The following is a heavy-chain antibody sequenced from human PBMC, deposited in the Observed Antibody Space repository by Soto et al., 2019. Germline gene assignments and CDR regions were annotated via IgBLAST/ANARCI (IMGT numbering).Heavy chain of an antibody. Sequence: GGSLRLSCAASGFTFSSYSMNWVRQAPGKGLEWVSSISSSSSYIYYADSVKGRFTISRDNAKNSLYLQMNSLRAEDTAVYYCARVGTENYYYYYMDVWGKGTTVTVSS. CDR2: ISSSSSYI. J-gene: IGHJ6*03. V-gene: IGHV3-21*01. CDR1: GFTFSSYS. D-gene: IGHD2-21*02. CDR3: ARVGTENYYYYYMDV.